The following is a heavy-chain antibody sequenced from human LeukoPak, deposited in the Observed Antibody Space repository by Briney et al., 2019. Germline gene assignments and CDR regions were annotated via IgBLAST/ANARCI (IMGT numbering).Heavy chain of an antibody. J-gene: IGHJ5*02. CDR1: GFTFSDSA. V-gene: IGHV3-73*01. Sequence: PGGSLRLSCAASGFTFSDSAIHWVRQASRKGLEWVGRIRDKGYGHATAYAASVKGRFTLSRDDSRNTAYLQMDSLKTEDTALYYCTTPNEGNWFDPWGQGTLVTVSS. CDR3: TTPNEGNWFDP. CDR2: IRDKGYGHAT. D-gene: IGHD2-8*01.